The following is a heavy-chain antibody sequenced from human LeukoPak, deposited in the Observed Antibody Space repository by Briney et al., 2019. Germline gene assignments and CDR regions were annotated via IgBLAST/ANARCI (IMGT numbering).Heavy chain of an antibody. J-gene: IGHJ1*01. CDR1: GFTFSNYG. CDR2: IWYDGSNK. CDR3: ARDLTVATIRTPLQH. D-gene: IGHD5-12*01. Sequence: SLLRSSAASGFTFSNYGMHWVRQAPGKGLEWVAVIWYDGSNKYYADSVKGRFTISRDISKNTVHLQMNSLRAEDTAVYYCARDLTVATIRTPLQHTGQGTLLTVSS. V-gene: IGHV3-33*01.